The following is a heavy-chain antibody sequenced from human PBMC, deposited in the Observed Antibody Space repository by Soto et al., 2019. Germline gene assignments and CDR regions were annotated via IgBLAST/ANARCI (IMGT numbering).Heavy chain of an antibody. CDR1: GGSISSGGYS. V-gene: IGHV4-30-2*05. CDR3: ARRYSSSFDY. CDR2: IYHSGST. J-gene: IGHJ4*02. Sequence: SETLSLTCAVSGGSISSGGYSWIWIRQPPGKGLEWTGYIYHSGSTYYSPSLKSRVTISVDTSKNQFSLKLSSVTAADTAVYYCARRYSSSFDYWGQGTLVTVSS. D-gene: IGHD6-13*01.